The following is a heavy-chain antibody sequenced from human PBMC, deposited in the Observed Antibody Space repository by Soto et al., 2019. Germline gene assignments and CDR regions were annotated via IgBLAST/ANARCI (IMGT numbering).Heavy chain of an antibody. J-gene: IGHJ5*02. CDR3: ARAVEMATAPRTT. D-gene: IGHD5-18*01. CDR2: IIPMFGTE. Sequence: QVQLVQSGAEVRKPGSSVKVSCKASGGTFSSDAISWVRQAPGQGLEWMGGIIPMFGTENYSEKFHERVTITEDESTSTAYMEVSSLRSEDTAVYYCARAVEMATAPRTTWGQGTVVIVSS. V-gene: IGHV1-69*01. CDR1: GGTFSSDA.